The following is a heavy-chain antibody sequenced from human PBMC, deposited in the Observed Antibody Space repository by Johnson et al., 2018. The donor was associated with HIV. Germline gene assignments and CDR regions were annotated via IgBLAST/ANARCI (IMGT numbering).Heavy chain of an antibody. CDR2: VSFDTINK. J-gene: IGHJ3*02. D-gene: IGHD2-15*01. V-gene: IGHV3-30*14. CDR3: ARANRGRNDAFDI. Sequence: VRQAPGKGPEWVAVVSFDTINKDYADSVKGRFTISRENAKNSLYLQMNSLRAGDTAVYYCARANRGRNDAFDIWGQGTMVTVSS.